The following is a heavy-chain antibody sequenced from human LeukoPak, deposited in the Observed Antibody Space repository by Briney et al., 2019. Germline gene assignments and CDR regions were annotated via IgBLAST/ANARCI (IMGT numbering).Heavy chain of an antibody. Sequence: GGSLRLSCAASGFTFSSYSMNWVRQAPGKGLEWVSYISSSSSTIYYADSVKGRFTISRDNAKNSLYLQVNSLRAEDTAVYYCAKRPGGGLYYYYYMDVWGKGTTVTVSS. J-gene: IGHJ6*03. D-gene: IGHD2-15*01. CDR1: GFTFSSYS. CDR2: ISSSSSTI. CDR3: AKRPGGGLYYYYYMDV. V-gene: IGHV3-48*01.